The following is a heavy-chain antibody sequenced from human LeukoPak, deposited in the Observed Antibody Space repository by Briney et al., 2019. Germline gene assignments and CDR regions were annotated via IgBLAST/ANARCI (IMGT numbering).Heavy chain of an antibody. CDR3: ARGTYYDFWSALGEIDY. D-gene: IGHD3-3*01. CDR2: INTDGSST. J-gene: IGHJ4*02. Sequence: GGSLRLSCAASGFTFSSYWMHWVRQAPGKGLVWVSRINTDGSSTSYADSVKGRFTISRDNAKNTLYLQMNSLRAEDTAVYYCARGTYYDFWSALGEIDYWGQGTLVTVSS. V-gene: IGHV3-74*01. CDR1: GFTFSSYW.